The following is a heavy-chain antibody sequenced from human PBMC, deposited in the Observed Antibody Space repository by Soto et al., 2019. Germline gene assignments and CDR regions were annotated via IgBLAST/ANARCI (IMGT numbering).Heavy chain of an antibody. J-gene: IGHJ5*02. V-gene: IGHV4-30-4*01. D-gene: IGHD4-17*01. CDR3: ARELRWYPVSWFDP. CDR1: GGSISSGDYY. Sequence: RLSRTGTVSGGSISSGDYYWSWIRQPPGKGLEWIGYIYYSGSTYYNPSLKSRVTISVDTSKNQFSLKLSSVTAADTAVYYCARELRWYPVSWFDPWGQGTLVTVSS. CDR2: IYYSGST.